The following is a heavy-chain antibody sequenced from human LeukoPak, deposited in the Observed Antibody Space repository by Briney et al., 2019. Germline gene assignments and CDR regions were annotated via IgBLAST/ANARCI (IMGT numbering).Heavy chain of an antibody. CDR3: ARDPRDGYNDLDY. D-gene: IGHD5-24*01. V-gene: IGHV1-69*05. CDR1: GGTFSSYA. J-gene: IGHJ4*02. Sequence: ASVKVSCKASGGTFSSYAISLVRQAPGQGLEWMGRIIPIFGTANYAQKFQGRVTITTDESTCTAYMELSSLRSEDTAVYYCARDPRDGYNDLDYWGQGTLVTVSS. CDR2: IIPIFGTA.